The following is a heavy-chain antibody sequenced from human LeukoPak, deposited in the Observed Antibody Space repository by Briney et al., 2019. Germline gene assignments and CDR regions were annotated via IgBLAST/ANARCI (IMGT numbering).Heavy chain of an antibody. D-gene: IGHD3-10*01. V-gene: IGHV1-18*01. CDR1: GYTFTSYG. CDR3: ARDLERITMVRGVGDY. CDR2: ISAYNGNT. J-gene: IGHJ4*02. Sequence: GASVKVSCNASGYTFTSYGISWVRQAPGQGLEWMGWISAYNGNTNYAQKLQGRVTTTTDTSTSTAYMELRSLRSDDTAVYYCARDLERITMVRGVGDYWGQGTLVTVSS.